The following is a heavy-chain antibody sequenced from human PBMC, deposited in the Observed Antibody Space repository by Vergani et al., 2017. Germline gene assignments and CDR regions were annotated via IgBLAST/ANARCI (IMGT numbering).Heavy chain of an antibody. D-gene: IGHD2-21*01. Sequence: EVQLVESGGGIVKPGGSLRLSCVASGFSFRNAWMNWVRRTPGKGLEWVGRIKSTFDRGTTDYAAAVKGRFTISRDDSKNTLFLQMNGLKTEDIGVYYCNPDPRYCGDGSCYWLRDHHYYGMDVWGQGTTVTVSS. J-gene: IGHJ6*02. V-gene: IGHV3-15*07. CDR2: IKSTFDRGTT. CDR3: NPDPRYCGDGSCYWLRDHHYYGMDV. CDR1: GFSFRNAW.